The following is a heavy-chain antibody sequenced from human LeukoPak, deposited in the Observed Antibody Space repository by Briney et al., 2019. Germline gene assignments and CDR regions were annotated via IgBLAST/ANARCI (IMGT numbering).Heavy chain of an antibody. CDR3: VREYSGFDY. CDR2: IYYSGST. V-gene: IGHV4-61*08. CDR1: GDPIIGYSDY. Sequence: SDTLSLTCTVSGDPIIGYSDYKWTWLRQSPEKGLEWIGYIYYSGSTNYNPSLKSRVTISVDTSKNQFSLKLTSVTAADTAVYYCVREYSGFDYWGQGTLVTVSS. J-gene: IGHJ4*02. D-gene: IGHD1-26*01.